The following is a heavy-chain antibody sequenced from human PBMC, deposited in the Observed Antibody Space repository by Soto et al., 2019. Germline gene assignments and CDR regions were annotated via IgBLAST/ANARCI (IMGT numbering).Heavy chain of an antibody. D-gene: IGHD6-6*01. J-gene: IGHJ6*02. V-gene: IGHV3-33*01. CDR1: GFTFSSYG. CDR3: ARELALIAAPISGIDYYYGMDV. Sequence: QVQLVESGGGVVQPGRSLRLSCAASGFTFSSYGMHWVRQAPGKGLEWVAVIWYDGSNKYYADSVKGRFTISRDNSKNTLYLQMNSLRAEDTAVYYCARELALIAAPISGIDYYYGMDVWGQGTTVTVSS. CDR2: IWYDGSNK.